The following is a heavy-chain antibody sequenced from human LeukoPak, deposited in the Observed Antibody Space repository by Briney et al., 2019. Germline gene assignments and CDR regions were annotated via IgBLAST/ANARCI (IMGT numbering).Heavy chain of an antibody. CDR2: IRQDGSKK. V-gene: IGHV3-7*03. J-gene: IGHJ4*02. D-gene: IGHD6-13*01. CDR1: GFTFSSYG. Sequence: GGSLRLSCAASGFTFSSYGMHWVRQAPGRGLEWVANIRQDGSKKYYVDSVEGRFTISRDNAKNSLYLQMNSLRAEDTAVYYCARAIAAADCYWGQGTLVTVSS. CDR3: ARAIAAADCY.